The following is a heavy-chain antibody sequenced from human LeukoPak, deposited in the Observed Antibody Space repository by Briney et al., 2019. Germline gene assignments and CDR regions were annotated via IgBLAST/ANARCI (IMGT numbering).Heavy chain of an antibody. D-gene: IGHD3-10*01. Sequence: PGGSLRLSCAASGFTFGSYTMNWVRQAPGKGLEWVSGISWNSGSIGYADSVKGRFTISRDNAKHSLYLQMNSLRAEDTALYYCAKDIFTMVRGVVDYWGQGTLVTVSS. CDR3: AKDIFTMVRGVVDY. V-gene: IGHV3-9*01. CDR1: GFTFGSYT. CDR2: ISWNSGSI. J-gene: IGHJ4*02.